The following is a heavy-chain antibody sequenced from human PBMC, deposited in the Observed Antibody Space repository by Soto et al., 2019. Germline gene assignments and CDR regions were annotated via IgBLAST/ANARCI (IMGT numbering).Heavy chain of an antibody. D-gene: IGHD6-13*01. J-gene: IGHJ4*02. V-gene: IGHV5-10-1*01. CDR1: GYSFTSYW. CDR2: IDPSDSYT. Sequence: GESLKISCKGSGYSFTSYWITWVRQMPGKGLEWMGRIDPSDSYTNYSPSFQGHVTISADKSISTAYLQWSSLKASDTAMYHCARLQAAAGDNDLTFDYWGQGPLVTVSS. CDR3: ARLQAAAGDNDLTFDY.